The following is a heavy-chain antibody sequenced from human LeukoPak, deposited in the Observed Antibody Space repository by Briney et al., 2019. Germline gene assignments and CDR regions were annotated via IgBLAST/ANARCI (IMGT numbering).Heavy chain of an antibody. CDR1: GGSFSGYY. CDR3: ASYCSSTSCYGMDV. Sequence: SETLSLTCAVYGGSFSGYYWSWIRQPPGKGLEWIGEINHSGSTNYNPSLKSRVTISVGTSKNQLSLKLSSVTAADTAVYYCASYCSSTSCYGMDVWGQGTTVTVSS. J-gene: IGHJ6*02. CDR2: INHSGST. D-gene: IGHD2-2*01. V-gene: IGHV4-34*01.